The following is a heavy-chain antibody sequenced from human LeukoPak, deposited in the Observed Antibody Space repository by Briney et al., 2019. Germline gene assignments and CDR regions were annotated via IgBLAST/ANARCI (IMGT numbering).Heavy chain of an antibody. CDR3: ARDFFCGWELLCAFDI. D-gene: IGHD1-26*01. J-gene: IGHJ3*02. Sequence: GGSLRLSCAASGFNFGEFWMSWVRQAPGKGLEWVANIKQDGSEKYYVDSVKGRFTISRDNAKNSLYLQMNSLRAEDTAVYYCARDFFCGWELLCAFDIWGQGTMVTVSS. V-gene: IGHV3-7*01. CDR2: IKQDGSEK. CDR1: GFNFGEFW.